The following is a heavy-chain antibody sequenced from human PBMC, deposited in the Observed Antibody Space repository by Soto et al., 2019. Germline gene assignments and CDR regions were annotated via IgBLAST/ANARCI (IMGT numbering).Heavy chain of an antibody. CDR2: IYYSGST. CDR1: GGSISSGGYY. J-gene: IGHJ6*02. CDR3: ATDYGGTKGGMDV. D-gene: IGHD4-17*01. Sequence: SETLSLTCTVSGGSISSGGYYWSWIRQHPGKGLEWIGYIYYSGSTYYNPSLKSRVTISVDTSKNQFSLKLSSVTAADTAVYYCATDYGGTKGGMDVWGQGTTVTVSS. V-gene: IGHV4-31*03.